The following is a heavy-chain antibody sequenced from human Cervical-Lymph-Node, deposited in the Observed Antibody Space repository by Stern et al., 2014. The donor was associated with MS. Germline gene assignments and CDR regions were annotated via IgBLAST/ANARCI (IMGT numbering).Heavy chain of an antibody. CDR2: IFPIFGAT. Sequence: QVQLVQSGHEVKNPGSSVRVSCKASGGTLNTSAINWERQAPGQGLEWMGGIFPIFGATNYAQKFQGRLTVTADESTTTVYMELNSLMSEDTAIYYCARVRCPNGVCYPRLDYWGQGALVTVSS. CDR3: ARVRCPNGVCYPRLDY. D-gene: IGHD2-8*01. V-gene: IGHV1-69*01. CDR1: GGTLNTSA. J-gene: IGHJ4*02.